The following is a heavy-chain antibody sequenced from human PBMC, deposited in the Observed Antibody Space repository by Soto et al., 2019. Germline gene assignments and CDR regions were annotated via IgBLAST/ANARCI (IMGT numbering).Heavy chain of an antibody. CDR2: ISSSSSYI. V-gene: IGHV3-21*01. J-gene: IGHJ4*02. Sequence: EVQLVESGGGLVKPGGSLRLSCAASGFTFSSYSMNWVRQAPGKGLEWVSSISSSSSYIYYADSVKGRFTISRDNAKNSLYLQMNSLSAEDTAVYYCARTATIFGVVTFDYWGQGTLVTVSS. D-gene: IGHD3-3*01. CDR1: GFTFSSYS. CDR3: ARTATIFGVVTFDY.